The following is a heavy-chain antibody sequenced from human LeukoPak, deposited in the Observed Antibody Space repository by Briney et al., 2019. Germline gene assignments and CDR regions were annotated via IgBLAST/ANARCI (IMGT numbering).Heavy chain of an antibody. CDR1: GYTFTSYA. Sequence: ASVNVSCKASGYTFTSYAMHWVRQAPGQRLEWMGWINAGNGNTKYSQKFQGRVTITRDTSASTAYMELSSLRSEDTAVYYCATGYSSILYYYYGMDVWGQGTTVTVSS. V-gene: IGHV1-3*01. J-gene: IGHJ6*02. CDR2: INAGNGNT. D-gene: IGHD6-13*01. CDR3: ATGYSSILYYYYGMDV.